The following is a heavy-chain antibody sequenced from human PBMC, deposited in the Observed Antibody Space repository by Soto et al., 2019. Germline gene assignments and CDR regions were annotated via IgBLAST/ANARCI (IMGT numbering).Heavy chain of an antibody. D-gene: IGHD2-15*01. CDR1: GVSITSGGFS. Sequence: QVQLKESVSGLVKPAQTLSLTCAVSGVSITSGGFSWSWIRQPPGKGLEWIGYVHHTGHTDYHPSLARRVTMSLDRSRNLFALNLTSVTAADTATYYCAKECGGTCLDAFDVWGPWTTVIVSS. CDR2: VHHTGHT. CDR3: AKECGGTCLDAFDV. V-gene: IGHV4-30-2*01. J-gene: IGHJ3*01.